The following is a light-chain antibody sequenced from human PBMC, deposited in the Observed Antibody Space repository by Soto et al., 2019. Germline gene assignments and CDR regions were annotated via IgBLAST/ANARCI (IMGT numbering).Light chain of an antibody. CDR2: TAS. J-gene: IGKJ1*01. V-gene: IGKV1-6*01. CDR1: QAIGND. Sequence: AIQMTQSPSSLFPLVGDRVTITCRASQAIGNDLAWYHQRPGKAPSLLFYTASRLHRGDPSRFSGSGSGTDFSLTISDLQPEDFATYYCLQDYNFPRTFGQGTKVEIK. CDR3: LQDYNFPRT.